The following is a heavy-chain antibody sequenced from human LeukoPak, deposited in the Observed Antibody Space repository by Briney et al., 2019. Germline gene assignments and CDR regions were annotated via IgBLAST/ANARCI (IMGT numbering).Heavy chain of an antibody. CDR1: GFTFSGYA. Sequence: PGGSLRLSCAAPGFTFSGYAMHWVRQAPGKGLEWVAVISYDGSSKYHADSVKGRFTISRDNSKNTLYLQMNSLRAEDTAVYFCARGGSYSLAIGQWGQGTLVTVSS. J-gene: IGHJ4*02. CDR3: ARGGSYSLAIGQ. V-gene: IGHV3-30*04. D-gene: IGHD1-26*01. CDR2: ISYDGSSK.